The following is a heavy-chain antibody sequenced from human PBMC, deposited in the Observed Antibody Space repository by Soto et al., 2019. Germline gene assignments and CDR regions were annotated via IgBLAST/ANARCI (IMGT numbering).Heavy chain of an antibody. CDR1: GFNFNNYG. V-gene: IGHV3-21*01. J-gene: IGHJ4*02. CDR2: VSKSDYT. Sequence: PGGSLRLSCAVSGFNFNNYGINWVRQAPGKGLEWVSSVSKSDYTYYSDSVKGRFNISRDNAKNSVSLQMNTLRAEDTAVYYCAREDSIIIPAVSDFWGQGTLVTVSS. CDR3: AREDSIIIPAVSDF. D-gene: IGHD2-2*01.